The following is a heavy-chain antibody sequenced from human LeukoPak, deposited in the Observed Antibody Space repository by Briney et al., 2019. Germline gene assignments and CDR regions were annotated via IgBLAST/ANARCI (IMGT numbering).Heavy chain of an antibody. Sequence: PGGSLRLSCAASGFTFINAWMSWVRQAPGKGLEWVGHIKSKTDGGTTDYAAPVKGRFTISRDDSKNTLYLQMNSLKTEDTAVYYCTTDIEYCSSTSCYAAEDYWGQGTLVTVSS. V-gene: IGHV3-15*01. CDR3: TTDIEYCSSTSCYAAEDY. J-gene: IGHJ4*02. CDR1: GFTFINAW. CDR2: IKSKTDGGTT. D-gene: IGHD2-2*01.